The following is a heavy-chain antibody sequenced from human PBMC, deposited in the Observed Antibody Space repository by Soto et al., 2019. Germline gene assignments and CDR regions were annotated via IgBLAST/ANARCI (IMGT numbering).Heavy chain of an antibody. Sequence: GESLKISCTASGFTFGDYAMSWFRQAPGKGLEWVGFIRSKAYGGTTEYAASVKGRFTISRDDSKSIAYLQMNSLKTEDTAVYYCTRSYDKMTTVTYWFDPWGQGTLVTVSS. V-gene: IGHV3-49*03. CDR3: TRSYDKMTTVTYWFDP. D-gene: IGHD4-4*01. CDR2: IRSKAYGGTT. J-gene: IGHJ5*02. CDR1: GFTFGDYA.